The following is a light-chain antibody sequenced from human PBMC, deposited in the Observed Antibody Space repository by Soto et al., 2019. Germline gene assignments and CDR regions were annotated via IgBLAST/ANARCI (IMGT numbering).Light chain of an antibody. V-gene: IGKV3-15*01. Sequence: IVMTHSPATLSVSPVDRATLSCMPRQPLNNNVAWYQHKPGQAPRLLIYGASTRATGISARFSGSGSGTEFTLTISSLQSEDFAVYYCQQYEKWPPSITFGQGTRLEI. CDR2: GAS. J-gene: IGKJ5*01. CDR1: QPLNNN. CDR3: QQYEKWPPSIT.